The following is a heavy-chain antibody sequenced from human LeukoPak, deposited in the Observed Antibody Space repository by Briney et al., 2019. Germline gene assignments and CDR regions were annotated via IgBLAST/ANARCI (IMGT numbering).Heavy chain of an antibody. CDR1: GYTFTSYY. Sequence: ASVTVSFTASGYTFTSYYMHWVRQAPGQGLEWMGIINPSGGSTSYAQKFQGRVTMTRDTSTSTVYMELSSLRSEDTAVYYCARDLEGYYDSSGADWFDPWGQGTLVTVSS. V-gene: IGHV1-46*01. CDR3: ARDLEGYYDSSGADWFDP. CDR2: INPSGGST. J-gene: IGHJ5*02. D-gene: IGHD3-22*01.